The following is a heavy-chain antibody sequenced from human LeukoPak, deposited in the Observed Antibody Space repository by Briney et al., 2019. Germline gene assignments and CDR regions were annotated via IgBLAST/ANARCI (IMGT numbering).Heavy chain of an antibody. D-gene: IGHD2-2*01. CDR1: GGSMNNYY. Sequence: SETLSLTCTVSGGSMNNYYWNWIRQPPGKGLEWIGYSYYSGSTNYNPSLKSRVNVSVDTSKNQFSLNLSSVTAADTAVYYCARLGSVAMPFDYWGQGTLVTVSS. CDR2: SYYSGST. J-gene: IGHJ4*02. CDR3: ARLGSVAMPFDY. V-gene: IGHV4-59*08.